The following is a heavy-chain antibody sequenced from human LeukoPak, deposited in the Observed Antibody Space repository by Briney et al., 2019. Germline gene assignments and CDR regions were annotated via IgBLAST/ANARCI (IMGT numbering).Heavy chain of an antibody. CDR2: IYYSGST. J-gene: IGHJ4*02. V-gene: IGHV4-59*01. D-gene: IGHD3/OR15-3a*01. CDR1: GGSFSGYY. CDR3: ARSHSVWTSFDY. Sequence: SETPSLTCAVYGGSFSGYYWSWIRQPPGKGLEWIGYIYYSGSTNYNPSLKSRVTISVDTSKNQFSLKLSSVTAADTAVYYCARSHSVWTSFDYWGQGTLVTVSS.